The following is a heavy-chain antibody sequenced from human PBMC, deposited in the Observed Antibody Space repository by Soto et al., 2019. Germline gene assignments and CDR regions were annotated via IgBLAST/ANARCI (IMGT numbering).Heavy chain of an antibody. CDR1: GGSISSSNW. V-gene: IGHV4-4*02. CDR2: IYHSGST. CDR3: ARAPVSRSSGWYGADDDFDI. D-gene: IGHD6-19*01. Sequence: QVQLQESGPGLVKPSGTLSLTCAVSGGSISSSNWWSGGRQPPVKGMEGIGEIYHSGSTNDNPSLTSRVTISVDKSKNQFSRKLSSVTAADTAVYYCARAPVSRSSGWYGADDDFDIWGQGTMVPVSS. J-gene: IGHJ3*02.